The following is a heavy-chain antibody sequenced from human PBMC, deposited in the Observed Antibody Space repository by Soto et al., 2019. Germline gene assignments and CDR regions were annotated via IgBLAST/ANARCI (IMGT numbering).Heavy chain of an antibody. V-gene: IGHV3-66*01. CDR2: ISDGGNT. CDR1: GFIVSSVF. CDR3: EKDTLGGAYDFSH. Sequence: EVQLVESGGGLVQPGGSLRLSCAASGFIVSSVFMTWVRQAPGKGLEWVSTISDGGNTYYANSVKGRFTISRDISRNTVYLQMNSLRAEDTAVYHCEKDTLGGAYDFSHGGQGTLVTVSS. J-gene: IGHJ4*02. D-gene: IGHD3-3*01.